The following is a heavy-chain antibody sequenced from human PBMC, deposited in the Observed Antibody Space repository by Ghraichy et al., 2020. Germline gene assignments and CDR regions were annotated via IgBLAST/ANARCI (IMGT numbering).Heavy chain of an antibody. V-gene: IGHV3-48*02. J-gene: IGHJ6*02. CDR1: GFTFSGYP. CDR2: ITSSSRTI. CDR3: ARGSTVVRFFYYDGMDV. D-gene: IGHD4-23*01. Sequence: GSLRLSCVGSGFTFSGYPMNWVRQSPGKGLEWVSYITSSSRTISYADSVKGRFTISRDNAHNSLYLQMNSLRDEDTAVYYCARGSTVVRFFYYDGMDVWGQGTTVTVSS.